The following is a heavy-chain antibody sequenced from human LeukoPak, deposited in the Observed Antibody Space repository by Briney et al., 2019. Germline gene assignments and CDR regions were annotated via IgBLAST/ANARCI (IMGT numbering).Heavy chain of an antibody. V-gene: IGHV3-23*01. Sequence: GGSLRLSCAASGFTFSNCAMSWVRQAPGKGLEWVSAISGSGGSTYYTDSVKGRFTISRDNSKNTLYLQMNGLRAEDTAIYYCAKDLNGDGGSLYYWGQGTLVTVSS. J-gene: IGHJ4*02. CDR1: GFTFSNCA. D-gene: IGHD1-26*01. CDR2: ISGSGGST. CDR3: AKDLNGDGGSLYY.